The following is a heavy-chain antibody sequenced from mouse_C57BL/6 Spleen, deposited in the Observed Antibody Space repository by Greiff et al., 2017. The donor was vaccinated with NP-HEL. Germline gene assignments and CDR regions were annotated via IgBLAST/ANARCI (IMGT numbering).Heavy chain of an antibody. CDR1: GYTFTSYW. Sequence: QVQLKQPGAELVKPGASVKLSCKASGYTFTSYWMHWVKQRPGQGLEWIGMIHPNSGSTNYNEKFKSKATLTVDKSSSTAYMQLSSLTSEDSAVYYCARWEGGPYYFDYWGQGTTLTVSS. J-gene: IGHJ2*01. D-gene: IGHD4-1*01. V-gene: IGHV1-64*01. CDR2: IHPNSGST. CDR3: ARWEGGPYYFDY.